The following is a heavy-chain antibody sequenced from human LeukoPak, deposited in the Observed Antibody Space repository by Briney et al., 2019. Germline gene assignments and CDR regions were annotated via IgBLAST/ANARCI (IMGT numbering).Heavy chain of an antibody. CDR3: ARDGSPYNWNDS. CDR2: IYYSGST. CDR1: GGSISSSSYY. J-gene: IGHJ5*01. Sequence: PSETLSLTCTVSGGSISSSSYYWSWIRQPPGKGLEWIGYIYYSGSTSYNPSLKSRVTISLDTSKNQFSLKLSSVTAADTAVYYCARDGSPYNWNDSWGQGTLVTVSS. V-gene: IGHV4-61*01. D-gene: IGHD5-12*01.